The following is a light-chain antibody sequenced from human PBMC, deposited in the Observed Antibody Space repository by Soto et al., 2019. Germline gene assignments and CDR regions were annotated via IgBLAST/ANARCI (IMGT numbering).Light chain of an antibody. V-gene: IGKV1-39*01. J-gene: IGKJ5*01. Sequence: DIQMTQSPSSLSASVGDRVTITCRASQSISSYLNWYQQKPGKAPKFLVYGVSKLQSGVPPRFSGSGSGTDFTLTISSLQPEDFATYYCEQAGSCPITFGQGTRLEIK. CDR2: GVS. CDR1: QSISSY. CDR3: EQAGSCPIT.